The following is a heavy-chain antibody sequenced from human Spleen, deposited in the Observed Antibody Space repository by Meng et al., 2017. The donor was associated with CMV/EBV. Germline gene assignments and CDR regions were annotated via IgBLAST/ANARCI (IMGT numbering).Heavy chain of an antibody. J-gene: IGHJ3*02. Sequence: SETLSLTCTVSGGSISSSSYYWGWIRQPPGKGLEWIGSIYYSGSTHYNPSLKSRVTISVDTSKNQFSLKLSSVTAADTAVYYCARYGTMVRGVIYAFDIWGQGTMVTVSS. CDR2: IYYSGST. D-gene: IGHD3-10*01. V-gene: IGHV4-39*01. CDR1: GGSISSSSYY. CDR3: ARYGTMVRGVIYAFDI.